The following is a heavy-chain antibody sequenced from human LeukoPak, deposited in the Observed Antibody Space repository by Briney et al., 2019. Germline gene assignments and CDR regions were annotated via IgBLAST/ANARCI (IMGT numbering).Heavy chain of an antibody. D-gene: IGHD6-13*01. V-gene: IGHV3-7*01. J-gene: IGHJ6*03. CDR2: IKQDGSEK. CDR1: GFTFSSYA. CDR3: ARDRIAAHRCYYMDV. Sequence: PGGSLRLSCAASGFTFSSYAMHWVRQAPGKGLEWVANIKQDGSEKYYVDSVKGRFTISRDNAKNSLYLQMNSLRAEDTAVYYCARDRIAAHRCYYMDVWGKGTTVTVSS.